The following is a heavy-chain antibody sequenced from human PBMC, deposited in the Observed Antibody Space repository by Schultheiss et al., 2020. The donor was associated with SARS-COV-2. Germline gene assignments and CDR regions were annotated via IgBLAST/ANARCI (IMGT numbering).Heavy chain of an antibody. CDR1: GFTFSSYA. J-gene: IGHJ6*03. CDR2: ISGSGGST. V-gene: IGHV3-23*01. Sequence: GGSLRLSCAASGFTFSSYAMSWVRQAPGKGLEWVSAISGSGGSTYYADSVKGRFTISRDNSKNTLYLQMNSLRAEDTAVYYCTTDQDEDYYYYYMDVWGQGTTVTVSS. CDR3: TTDQDEDYYYYYMDV.